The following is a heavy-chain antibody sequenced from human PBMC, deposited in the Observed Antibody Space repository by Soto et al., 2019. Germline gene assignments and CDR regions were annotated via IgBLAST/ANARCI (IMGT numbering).Heavy chain of an antibody. D-gene: IGHD3-3*01. CDR3: ARASTYYDFWSGYPSNWFDP. V-gene: IGHV4-59*01. CDR1: GGSISSYY. Sequence: WETLSLTCTSSGGSISSYYWSWIRQPPGKGLEWIGYIYYSGSTNYNPSLKSRVTISVDTSKNQFSLKLSSVTAADTAVYYCARASTYYDFWSGYPSNWFDPWGQGTLVTVSS. CDR2: IYYSGST. J-gene: IGHJ5*02.